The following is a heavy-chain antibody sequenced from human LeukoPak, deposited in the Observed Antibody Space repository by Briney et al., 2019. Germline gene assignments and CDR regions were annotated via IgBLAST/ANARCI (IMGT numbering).Heavy chain of an antibody. D-gene: IGHD6-13*01. CDR1: SGSISSSSYY. Sequence: SETLSLTCTVFSGSISSSSYYWGWIRQPPGKGLEWIGSIYYSGSTYYNPSLKSRVTISVDTSKNQFSLKLSSVTAADTAVYYCASIAAAGSYDPTQDYWGQGTLVTVSS. CDR2: IYYSGST. V-gene: IGHV4-39*01. CDR3: ASIAAAGSYDPTQDY. J-gene: IGHJ4*02.